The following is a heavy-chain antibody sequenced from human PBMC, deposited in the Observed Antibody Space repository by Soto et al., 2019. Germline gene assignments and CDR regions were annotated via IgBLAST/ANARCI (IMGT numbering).Heavy chain of an antibody. J-gene: IGHJ5*02. CDR1: GGTFSSYT. V-gene: IGHV1-69*02. Sequence: QVQLVQSGAEVKKPGSSVKVSCKASGGTFSSYTISWVRQAPGQGLEWMGRIIPILGIANYAPKFQGRVTSTADKSTSTAYMELSSVRSEDTAVYYCARGVGGVVPADLYNWFDPWGQGTLVTVSS. CDR2: IIPILGIA. CDR3: ARGVGGVVPADLYNWFDP. D-gene: IGHD2-2*01.